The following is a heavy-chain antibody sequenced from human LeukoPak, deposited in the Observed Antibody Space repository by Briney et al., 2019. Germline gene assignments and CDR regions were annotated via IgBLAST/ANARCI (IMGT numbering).Heavy chain of an antibody. J-gene: IGHJ4*02. CDR2: IYYSGST. D-gene: IGHD5-12*01. CDR3: ARDTSGYDLGNFDY. V-gene: IGHV4-39*07. Sequence: PSETLSLTCTVSGGSISSSNYYWGWIRQPPGTGLEWIGSIYYSGSTYYNPSLKSQVTISVDTSKNQFSLKLSSVTAADTAVYYCARDTSGYDLGNFDYWGQGTLVTVSS. CDR1: GGSISSSNYY.